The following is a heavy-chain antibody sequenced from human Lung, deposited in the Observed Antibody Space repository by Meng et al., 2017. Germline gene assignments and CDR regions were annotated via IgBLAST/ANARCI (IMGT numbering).Heavy chain of an antibody. V-gene: IGHV4-4*02. Sequence: LLVPHAGRFAPSGSLSATCAVAGVSPRRSIWCSWVPQPPGKGLEWIGETYHTGSTNYNPSLKSRVTISVDKSKNQFSLKLSSVTAADTAVYYCARRGLWLDPQNFDYWGQGTLVTVSS. J-gene: IGHJ4*02. CDR1: GVSPRRSIW. CDR2: TYHTGST. CDR3: ARRGLWLDPQNFDY. D-gene: IGHD6-19*01.